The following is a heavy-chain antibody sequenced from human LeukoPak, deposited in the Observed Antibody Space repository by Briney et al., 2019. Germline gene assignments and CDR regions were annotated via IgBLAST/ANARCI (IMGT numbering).Heavy chain of an antibody. CDR3: AKAGATINYGDY. J-gene: IGHJ4*02. CDR1: GFTFSSYS. D-gene: IGHD5-24*01. Sequence: PTGGSLRLSCAASGFTFSSYSMNWVRQAPGKGLEWVSCISSSSSTIYYADSVKGRFTISRDNAKNSLYLQMNSLRDEDTAVYYCAKAGATINYGDYWGQGTLVTVSS. V-gene: IGHV3-48*02. CDR2: ISSSSSTI.